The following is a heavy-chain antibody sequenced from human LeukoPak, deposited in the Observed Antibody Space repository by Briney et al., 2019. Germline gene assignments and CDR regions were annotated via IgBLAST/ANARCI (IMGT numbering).Heavy chain of an antibody. V-gene: IGHV3-23*01. J-gene: IGHJ4*02. CDR3: AKVAGSVVGLVARFEY. CDR1: GFTFSSYA. Sequence: GGSLRLSCAASGFTFSSYAMSWVRQAPGEGREWVSSISSSVGTTYYGDSVEGPFTICRDNSKNTLYMQMNSLKAEETAVYYCAKVAGSVVGLVARFEYWRQGILVPVYS. CDR2: ISSSVGTT. D-gene: IGHD2-15*01.